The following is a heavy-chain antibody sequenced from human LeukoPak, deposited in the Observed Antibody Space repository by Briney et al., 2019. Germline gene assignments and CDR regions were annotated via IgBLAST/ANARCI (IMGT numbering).Heavy chain of an antibody. CDR2: ISSSSSTI. V-gene: IGHV3-48*01. CDR1: GFTFSSYS. Sequence: GGSLRLSCAASGFTFSSYSMNWVRQAPGKGLEWVSYISSSSSTIYYADSVKGRFTISRDNAKNSLYLQMSSLRAEDTAVYYCAREPPYCSSTSCRHDAFDIWGQGTMVTVSS. D-gene: IGHD2-2*01. J-gene: IGHJ3*02. CDR3: AREPPYCSSTSCRHDAFDI.